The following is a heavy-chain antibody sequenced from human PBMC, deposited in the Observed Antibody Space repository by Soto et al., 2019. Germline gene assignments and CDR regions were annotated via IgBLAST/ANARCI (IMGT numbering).Heavy chain of an antibody. D-gene: IGHD1-26*01. J-gene: IGHJ4*02. CDR2: ISDDGDKR. Sequence: GGSLRLSCLGAGFTCSNYGMHWVRQPPGKGLEWVALISDDGDKRYYADSVRGRLIISRDNSKDTLYLQMNSLGPDDTAVYFCAKARVRIVGANSFDYWGQGTPVTVSS. CDR3: AKARVRIVGANSFDY. CDR1: GFTCSNYG. V-gene: IGHV3-30*18.